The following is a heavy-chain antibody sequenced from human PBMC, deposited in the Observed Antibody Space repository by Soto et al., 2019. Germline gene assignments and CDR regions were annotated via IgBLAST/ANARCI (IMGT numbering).Heavy chain of an antibody. CDR3: ASYFYGSGSYVPGGVYYGMDV. CDR1: GGTFSRYA. V-gene: IGHV1-69*01. D-gene: IGHD3-10*01. Sequence: QVPLVQSGAEVQKPGSSVKVSCKASGGTFSRYAISWVRQAPGQGLEWMGGLLPTCGRASDAQKIQSSVTITEDESTITADMELSSLRSEDTAVYYGASYFYGSGSYVPGGVYYGMDVWGQGTTVTVSS. J-gene: IGHJ6*02. CDR2: LLPTCGRA.